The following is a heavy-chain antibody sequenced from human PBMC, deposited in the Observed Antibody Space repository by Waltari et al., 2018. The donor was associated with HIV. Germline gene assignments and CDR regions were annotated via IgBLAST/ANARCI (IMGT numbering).Heavy chain of an antibody. CDR3: ARAGVVPALFDL. J-gene: IGHJ2*01. V-gene: IGHV4-38-2*01. CDR2: VYHSGST. CDR1: RYSISRDDN. Sequence: QVQLQESGPGLLKPSETLSLTCVVSRYSISRDDNWGWVRQPPGKGLEWIGSVYHSGSTLHNPSLNSRVTISIDTSKSQFSLKLSSVTAADTAVYYCARAGVVPALFDLWGRGTLVTVSS. D-gene: IGHD2-2*01.